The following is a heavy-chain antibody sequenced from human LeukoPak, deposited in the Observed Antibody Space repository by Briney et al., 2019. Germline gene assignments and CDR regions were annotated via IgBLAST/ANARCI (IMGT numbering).Heavy chain of an antibody. V-gene: IGHV3-7*01. CDR3: ARESEKGRESGFDI. CDR2: IEGDGSDK. CDR1: GFTFNTYW. J-gene: IGHJ3*02. D-gene: IGHD1-26*01. Sequence: PGGSLRLSCVGSGFTFNTYWMNWVRQAPGKGLEWVANIEGDGSDKFYVDSVKGRFTVSRDNANNLVYLEMTILRGEDTAVYYCARESEKGRESGFDIWGQGTMVTVSS.